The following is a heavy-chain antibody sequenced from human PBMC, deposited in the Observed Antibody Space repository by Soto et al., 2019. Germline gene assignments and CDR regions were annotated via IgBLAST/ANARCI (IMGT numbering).Heavy chain of an antibody. V-gene: IGHV3-73*01. CDR2: IRSKANSYAT. CDR3: TSTNEYSGYENFDY. Sequence: GGSLRLSCAASGFTFSGSAMHWVRQASGKGLEWVGRIRSKANSYATAYAASVKGRFTISRDDSKNTAYLQMNSLKTEDTAVYYCTSTNEYSGYENFDYWGQGTLVTVSS. J-gene: IGHJ4*02. D-gene: IGHD5-12*01. CDR1: GFTFSGSA.